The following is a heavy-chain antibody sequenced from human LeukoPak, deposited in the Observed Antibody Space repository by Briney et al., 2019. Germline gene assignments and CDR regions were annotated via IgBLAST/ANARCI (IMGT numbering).Heavy chain of an antibody. J-gene: IGHJ4*02. V-gene: IGHV4-59*01. CDR3: ARRRDGYNAGFDY. CDR1: GGSISSYY. D-gene: IGHD5-24*01. Sequence: SETLSLTCTVSGGSISSYYWSWIRQPPGKGLERIGYIYYSGSTNYNPSLKSRVTISVDTSKNQFSLKLSSVTAADTAVYYCARRRDGYNAGFDYWGQGTLVTVSS. CDR2: IYYSGST.